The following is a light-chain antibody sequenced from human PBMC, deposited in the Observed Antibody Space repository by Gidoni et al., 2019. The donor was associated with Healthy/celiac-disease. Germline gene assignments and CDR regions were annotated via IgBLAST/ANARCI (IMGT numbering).Light chain of an antibody. CDR3: QKYNNWPNT. Sequence: EIVMTQSPATLSVSPGERPTLSCRASQSVSSNLAWYQQKPGQAPRLLIYGASTRATGIPARFSGSGSGKEFTLTISSLQSEDFAVYYCQKYNNWPNTFGQGTKLEIK. J-gene: IGKJ2*01. CDR2: GAS. CDR1: QSVSSN. V-gene: IGKV3-15*01.